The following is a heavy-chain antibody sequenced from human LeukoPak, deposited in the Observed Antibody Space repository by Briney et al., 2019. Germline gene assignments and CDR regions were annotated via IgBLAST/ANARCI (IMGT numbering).Heavy chain of an antibody. CDR1: GFTFRRHA. D-gene: IGHD5-12*01. J-gene: IGHJ5*02. CDR2: IGADGDST. Sequence: GGSLRLSCEASGFTFRRHAMNWVRQFPGKGLEWVSSIGADGDSTYYADSVKGRFTVSRDNSKNILFLQMKSLRAEDMAVYYCVCEASGYDSPNWFDPWGQGTLVTVSS. V-gene: IGHV3-23*01. CDR3: VCEASGYDSPNWFDP.